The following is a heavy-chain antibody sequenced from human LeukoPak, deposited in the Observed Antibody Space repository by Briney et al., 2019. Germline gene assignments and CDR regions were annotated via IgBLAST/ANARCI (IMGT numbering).Heavy chain of an antibody. CDR1: GYTFTGYY. Sequence: ASVKVSCKASGYTFTGYYMHWVRQAPGQGLEWMGWINPNSGGTNYAQKFQGRVTMTRDTSISTAYMELSRLRSDDTAVYYCARAGSSSGGWFDPWGQGTLVTVSS. D-gene: IGHD6-6*01. CDR2: INPNSGGT. J-gene: IGHJ5*02. CDR3: ARAGSSSGGWFDP. V-gene: IGHV1-2*02.